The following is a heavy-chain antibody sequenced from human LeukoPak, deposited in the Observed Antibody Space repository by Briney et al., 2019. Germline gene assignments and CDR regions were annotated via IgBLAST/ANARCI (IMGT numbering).Heavy chain of an antibody. CDR1: GFTFSSYA. CDR3: AKDLYSNYGPADY. Sequence: GGSLRLSCAASGFTFSSYAMSWVRQAPGKGLEWVSTINGGGVNTHYADSVGGRFTISRDNSKNTLFLQLNSLRDEDTAVYYCAKDLYSNYGPADYWGQGNLVTVSS. V-gene: IGHV3-23*01. J-gene: IGHJ4*02. CDR2: INGGGVNT. D-gene: IGHD4-11*01.